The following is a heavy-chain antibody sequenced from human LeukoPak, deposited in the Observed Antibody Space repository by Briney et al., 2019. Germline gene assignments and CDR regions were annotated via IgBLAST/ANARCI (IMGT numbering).Heavy chain of an antibody. CDR1: GFTFSTYW. CDR3: ARDVVGSLDY. V-gene: IGHV3-7*01. J-gene: IGHJ4*02. D-gene: IGHD1-26*01. CDR2: IKGDDSAR. Sequence: GGSLRLSCAASGFTFSTYWMAWVRQAPGKGLEWVANIKGDDSARHQADSVKGRFTISRDNAQNSVYLQMSSLRGEDTAIYYCARDVVGSLDYWGQGALVTVSS.